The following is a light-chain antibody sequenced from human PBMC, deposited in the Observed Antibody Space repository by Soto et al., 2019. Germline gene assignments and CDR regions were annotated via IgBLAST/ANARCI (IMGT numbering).Light chain of an antibody. Sequence: DIQMTQSPSTLSASVGDRVTITCRASQSISSWLAWYQQKPGKAPKPLIYDVSSLESGVPSRFSGSGSGTEFTLTISSLQPDDFATYYCQQYNSYRYAFGQGTKLEIK. CDR1: QSISSW. CDR2: DVS. J-gene: IGKJ2*01. V-gene: IGKV1-5*01. CDR3: QQYNSYRYA.